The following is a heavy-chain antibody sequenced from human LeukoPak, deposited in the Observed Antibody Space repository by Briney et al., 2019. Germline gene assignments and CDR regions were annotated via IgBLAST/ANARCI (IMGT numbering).Heavy chain of an antibody. Sequence: ASVKVSCKASGYTFTSYGITWVRQAPGLGLEWMGWISAYNGNTNYAQKLQGRVTMTTDTSTSTAYMELSSLRSEDTAVYYCARQVAHYGMDVWGQGTTVTVSS. V-gene: IGHV1-18*01. CDR2: ISAYNGNT. CDR3: ARQVAHYGMDV. CDR1: GYTFTSYG. D-gene: IGHD5-12*01. J-gene: IGHJ6*02.